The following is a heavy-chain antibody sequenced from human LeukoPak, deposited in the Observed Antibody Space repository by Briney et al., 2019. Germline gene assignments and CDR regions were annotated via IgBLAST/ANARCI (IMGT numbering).Heavy chain of an antibody. D-gene: IGHD3-10*01. CDR1: GGSISSGDYY. Sequence: SETLSLTCTVSGGSISSGDYYWSWIRQHPGKGLEWIGYIYYSGSASYQPSLKSRLTISMDTSENQFSLKLNSVTAADTAVYYCARVYRYYGSGSYSDSWGQGTLVIVSS. CDR2: IYYSGSA. V-gene: IGHV4-31*03. J-gene: IGHJ4*02. CDR3: ARVYRYYGSGSYSDS.